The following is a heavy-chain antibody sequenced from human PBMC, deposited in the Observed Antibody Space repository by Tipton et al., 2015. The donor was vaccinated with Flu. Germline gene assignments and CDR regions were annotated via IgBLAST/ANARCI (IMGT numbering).Heavy chain of an antibody. V-gene: IGHV4-31*03. CDR3: ATLAITALYDFDY. Sequence: LRLSCTVSGASLSGGGYYWSWIRQYPGKGLEWIGHILGNGNTFYKPSLKSRFTLSLDTSKTQFSLNVTSVTAADTAVYDCATLAITALYDFDYWGQGTLVTVSS. D-gene: IGHD1-20*01. CDR1: GASLSGGGYY. CDR2: ILGNGNT. J-gene: IGHJ4*02.